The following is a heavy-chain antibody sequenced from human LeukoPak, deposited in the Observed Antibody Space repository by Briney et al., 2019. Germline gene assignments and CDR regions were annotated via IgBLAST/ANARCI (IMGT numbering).Heavy chain of an antibody. V-gene: IGHV3-7*03. J-gene: IGHJ4*02. Sequence: PGGSLRLSCAASGFTFSNYWMTWVRQAPGKGLEWVANINRDGSERYYVDSVKGRFTISRDDAKSSLYLQMNSLRAEDTAVYYCAKDRTGTFDYWGQGTLVTVSS. CDR1: GFTFSNYW. D-gene: IGHD1-1*01. CDR2: INRDGSER. CDR3: AKDRTGTFDY.